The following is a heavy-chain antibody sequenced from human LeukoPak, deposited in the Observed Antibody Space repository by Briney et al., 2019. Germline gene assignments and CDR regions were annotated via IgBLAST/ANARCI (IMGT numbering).Heavy chain of an antibody. D-gene: IGHD3-10*01. Sequence: GASVKVSCKASGYXFTGYYIHWVRQAPGQGLEWMGWINPNSGGTNYAQKFQGRVTMTRDTSISTAYMELSRLRSDDTAVYYCARGIRITMVRGVDYGMDVWGQGTTVTVSS. CDR1: GYXFTGYY. CDR2: INPNSGGT. CDR3: ARGIRITMVRGVDYGMDV. J-gene: IGHJ6*02. V-gene: IGHV1-2*02.